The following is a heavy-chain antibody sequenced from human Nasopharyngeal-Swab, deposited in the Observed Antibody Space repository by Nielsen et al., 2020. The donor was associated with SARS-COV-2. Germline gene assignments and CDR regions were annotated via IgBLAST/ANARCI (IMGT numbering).Heavy chain of an antibody. V-gene: IGHV4-34*01. J-gene: IGHJ6*02. CDR2: INHGGST. D-gene: IGHD3-22*01. Sequence: SETLSLTCTVSGGSISGYYWSWIRQSPGKGLECIGEINHGGSTNYNPSLKSRVTISVDTSKTQFSLKLSSVTAADTAVYYCARGSTMNGYYGMDVWGQGTTVTVSS. CDR1: GGSISGYY. CDR3: ARGSTMNGYYGMDV.